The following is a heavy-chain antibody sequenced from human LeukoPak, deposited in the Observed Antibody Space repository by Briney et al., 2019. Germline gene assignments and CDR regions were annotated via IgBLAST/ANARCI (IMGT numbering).Heavy chain of an antibody. CDR3: ARLYYYGSGNYYIYFDF. CDR1: GFTFSRYW. J-gene: IGHJ4*02. V-gene: IGHV3-7*04. D-gene: IGHD3-10*01. CDR2: TNQEGSER. Sequence: GGPLRLSCAASGFTFSRYWMSWVRQAPGKGLEWVANTNQEGSERYYVDSVRGRFTISRDNAKNSLFLQMNSLRAEDTAVYYCARLYYYGSGNYYIYFDFWGQGTLVTVS.